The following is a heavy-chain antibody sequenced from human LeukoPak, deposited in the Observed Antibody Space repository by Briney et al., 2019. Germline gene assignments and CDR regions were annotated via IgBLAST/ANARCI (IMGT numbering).Heavy chain of an antibody. Sequence: GGSLRLSCAPSGFTFSTHWMGWVRQAPGKGLEWLANINQGGSEKYYVDSVKGRFTISRDNAKNSLFLQMNSLRAEDTAVYYCARDVGDLWGQGTLVTVSS. CDR1: GFTFSTHW. D-gene: IGHD2-21*02. CDR2: INQGGSEK. CDR3: ARDVGDL. V-gene: IGHV3-7*01. J-gene: IGHJ4*02.